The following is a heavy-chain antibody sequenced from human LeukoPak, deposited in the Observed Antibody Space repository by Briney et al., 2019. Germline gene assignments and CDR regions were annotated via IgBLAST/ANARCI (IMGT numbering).Heavy chain of an antibody. CDR1: GFTFSSYA. J-gene: IGHJ5*02. CDR3: ARDLSMVRGPGWFDP. V-gene: IGHV3-23*01. D-gene: IGHD3-10*01. CDR2: ISGSGGST. Sequence: GGSLRLSCAASGFTFSSYAMSWVRQAPGKGLEWVSAISGSGGSTYYADSVKGRFTISRDNSKNTLYLQMNSLRAEDTAVYYCARDLSMVRGPGWFDPWGQGTLVTVSS.